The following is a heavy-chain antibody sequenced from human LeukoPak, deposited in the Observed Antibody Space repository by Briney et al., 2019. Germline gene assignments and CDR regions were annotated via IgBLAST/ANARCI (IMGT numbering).Heavy chain of an antibody. CDR2: IKQDGSVK. CDR1: GFTFSNYW. V-gene: IGHV3-7*01. CDR3: ARIGYSSSCLDY. J-gene: IGHJ4*02. Sequence: PGGSLRLSCAASGFTFSNYWMSWVRQAPGKGLEWVANIKQDGSVKYYVDSVRGRFTISRDNAKNSVYLQMNSLRAEDTAVYYCARIGYSSSCLDYWGQGTLVTVYS. D-gene: IGHD6-19*01.